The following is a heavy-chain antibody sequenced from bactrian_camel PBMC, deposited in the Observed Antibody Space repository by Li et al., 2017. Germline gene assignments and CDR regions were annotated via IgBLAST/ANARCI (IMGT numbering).Heavy chain of an antibody. CDR1: PYAYSIYC. V-gene: IGHV3S6*01. J-gene: IGHJ4*01. CDR2: IFSNTGQT. D-gene: IGHD5*01. Sequence: HVQLVESGGGSVQRGGSLRLSCETPPYAYSIYCLAWFRQAPGKEHEGVGAIFSNTGQTYYGAPVKGRFTISRDTAKSTVFLQMNSLKPEDSATYYCAARRGGFGNGRPSPSPSVYAYWGQGTQVTVS. CDR3: AARRGGFGNGRPSPSPSVYAY.